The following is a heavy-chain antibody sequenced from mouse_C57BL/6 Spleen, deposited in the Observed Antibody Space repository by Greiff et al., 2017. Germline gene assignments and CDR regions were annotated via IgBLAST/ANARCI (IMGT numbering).Heavy chain of an antibody. J-gene: IGHJ4*01. CDR2: INYDGSST. V-gene: IGHV5-16*01. CDR1: GFTFSDYY. Sequence: EVHLVESEGGLVQPGSSMKLSCTASGFTFSDYYMAWVRQVPEKGLEWVANINYDGSSTYYLDSLKSRFIISRDNAKNILYLQMSSLKSEDTATYYCARGGYYGVYYYAMDYWGQGTSVTVSS. D-gene: IGHD1-1*02. CDR3: ARGGYYGVYYYAMDY.